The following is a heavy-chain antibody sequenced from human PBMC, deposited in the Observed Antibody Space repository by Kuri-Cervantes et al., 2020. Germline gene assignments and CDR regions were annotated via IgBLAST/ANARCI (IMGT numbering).Heavy chain of an antibody. Sequence: GESLKISCAASGFSISSCSLSWVRRAPGKGLEWVSAINGIGNTFYADFVKGRFTVSRDSSKNTLYLEMNSLRVEDTAVYYCATVNWESRFYNDWGQGTLVTVSS. J-gene: IGHJ4*02. V-gene: IGHV3-23*01. CDR3: ATVNWESRFYND. CDR1: GFSISSCS. D-gene: IGHD7-27*01. CDR2: INGIGNT.